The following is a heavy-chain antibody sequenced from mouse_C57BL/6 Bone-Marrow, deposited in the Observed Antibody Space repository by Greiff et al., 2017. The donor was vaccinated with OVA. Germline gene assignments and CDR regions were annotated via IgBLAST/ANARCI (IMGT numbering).Heavy chain of an antibody. CDR1: GYTFTSYG. Sequence: QVQLKQSGAELARPGASVKLSCKASGYTFTSYGISWVKQRTGQGLEWIGEIYPRSGNTYYNEKFKGKATLTADKSSSTAYMELRSLTSEDSAVYFCARTLYYDYPFAYWGQGTLVTVSA. J-gene: IGHJ3*01. D-gene: IGHD2-4*01. CDR3: ARTLYYDYPFAY. CDR2: IYPRSGNT. V-gene: IGHV1-81*01.